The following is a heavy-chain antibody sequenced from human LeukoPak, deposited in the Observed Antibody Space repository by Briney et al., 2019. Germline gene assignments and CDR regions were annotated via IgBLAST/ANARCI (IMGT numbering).Heavy chain of an antibody. CDR2: ISGNGDST. Sequence: PGGSLRLSCEASGIIFSSYAMNWVRQSPGKGLEWVAVISGNGDSTKYADSVKGRFTISRDNSKNTLFLQMNSLRAEDTALYYCAKDPLRGYLRNPVWFDPWGQGTLVTVSS. CDR3: AKDPLRGYLRNPVWFDP. D-gene: IGHD5-12*01. V-gene: IGHV3-23*01. CDR1: GIIFSSYA. J-gene: IGHJ5*02.